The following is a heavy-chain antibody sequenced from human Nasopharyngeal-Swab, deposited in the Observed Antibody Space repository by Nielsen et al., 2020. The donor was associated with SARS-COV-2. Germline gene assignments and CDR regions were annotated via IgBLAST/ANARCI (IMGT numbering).Heavy chain of an antibody. CDR2: IRAYNGNT. Sequence: ASVRVSCKASGYTFTSYGISWVRQAPGQGLEWMGWIRAYNGNTNYAQKLQGRVTMTTDTSTSTAYMELRSLRSDDTAVYYCARDGPYYDILTGYSNYWFDPWGQGTLVTVSS. V-gene: IGHV1-18*04. CDR1: GYTFTSYG. J-gene: IGHJ5*02. D-gene: IGHD3-9*01. CDR3: ARDGPYYDILTGYSNYWFDP.